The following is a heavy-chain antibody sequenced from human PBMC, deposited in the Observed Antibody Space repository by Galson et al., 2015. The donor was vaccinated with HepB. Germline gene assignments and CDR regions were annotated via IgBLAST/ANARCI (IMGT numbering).Heavy chain of an antibody. D-gene: IGHD3-3*01. Sequence: SLRLSCAASGFTFSSYSMNWVRQAPVKGLEWVSSISSSSSYIYYADSVKGRFTISRDNAKNSLYLQMNSLRAEDTAVYYCAREKIRFLEWLLSHGYGMDVWGQGTTVTVSS. CDR2: ISSSSSYI. V-gene: IGHV3-21*01. J-gene: IGHJ6*02. CDR1: GFTFSSYS. CDR3: AREKIRFLEWLLSHGYGMDV.